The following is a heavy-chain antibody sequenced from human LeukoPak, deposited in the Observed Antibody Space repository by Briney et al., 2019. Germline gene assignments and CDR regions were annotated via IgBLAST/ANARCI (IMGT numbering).Heavy chain of an antibody. Sequence: GGSLRLSCAASGFTFSGYCMSWVRQAPGKGLEWVANIKQDGSEKYYVDSVKGRFTISRDNAKNSLYLQMNSLRAEDTAVYYCARIYGDYVLYYFDYWGQGTLVTVSS. CDR1: GFTFSGYC. CDR3: ARIYGDYVLYYFDY. J-gene: IGHJ4*02. V-gene: IGHV3-7*01. CDR2: IKQDGSEK. D-gene: IGHD4-17*01.